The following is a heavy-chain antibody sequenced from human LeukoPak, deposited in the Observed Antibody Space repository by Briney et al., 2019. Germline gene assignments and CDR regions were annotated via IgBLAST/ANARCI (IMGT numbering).Heavy chain of an antibody. CDR3: AKDRGVGMVRGYYFDY. V-gene: IGHV3-13*01. Sequence: GGSLRLSCAASGFTFSSYDMHWVRQVTGKPLEWVSAIGTADDTYYAASVKGRFTISRDNSKNTLYLQMNSLRAEDTAVYYCAKDRGVGMVRGYYFDYWGQGTLVTVSS. J-gene: IGHJ4*02. CDR2: IGTADDT. D-gene: IGHD3-10*01. CDR1: GFTFSSYD.